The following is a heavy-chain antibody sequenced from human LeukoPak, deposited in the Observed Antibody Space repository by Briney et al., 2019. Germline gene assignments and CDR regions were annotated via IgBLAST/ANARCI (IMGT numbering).Heavy chain of an antibody. V-gene: IGHV1-8*01. CDR1: GYTFTSYD. CDR3: ARRDIVVVPAAKMGDY. CDR2: MNPNSGNT. J-gene: IGHJ4*02. D-gene: IGHD2-2*01. Sequence: ASVKVSCKASGYTFTSYDINWVRQATGQGLEWMGWMNPNSGNTGYAQKFQGRVTMTRNTSISTAYMELSSLRSDDTAVYYCARRDIVVVPAAKMGDYWGQGTLVTVSS.